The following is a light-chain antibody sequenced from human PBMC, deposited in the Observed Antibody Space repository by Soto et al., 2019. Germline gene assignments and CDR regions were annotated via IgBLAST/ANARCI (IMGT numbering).Light chain of an antibody. CDR3: SSYAGSNDYVV. Sequence: QSALTQPPSASGSPGQSVTISCTGTSSDAGGYNYVSWYQQHPGKAPKLMIYEVSNRPSGVPDRFSGSKSGNTASLTVSGLQAEDEADYYCSSYAGSNDYVVFGGGTKVTVL. V-gene: IGLV2-8*01. J-gene: IGLJ2*01. CDR1: SSDAGGYNY. CDR2: EVS.